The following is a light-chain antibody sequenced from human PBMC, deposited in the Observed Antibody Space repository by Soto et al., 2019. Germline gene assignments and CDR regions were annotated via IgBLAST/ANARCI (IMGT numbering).Light chain of an antibody. CDR1: RGSSNF. CDR3: QKYNSAPRA. CDR2: DAS. Sequence: DIQMTQSPSSLSASVGDRVTITCRAIRGSSNFLAWYQQKPGKVPKLLIYDASTLQSGVPSRFSGSGSGTDFTLTISSLQPEDVATYYCQKYNSAPRAFGQGTPGEIQ. J-gene: IGKJ1*01. V-gene: IGKV1-27*01.